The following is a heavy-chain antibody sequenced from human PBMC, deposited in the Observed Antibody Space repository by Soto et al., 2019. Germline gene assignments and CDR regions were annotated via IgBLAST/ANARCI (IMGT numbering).Heavy chain of an antibody. D-gene: IGHD4-17*01. CDR2: IYPGDSDT. V-gene: IGHV5-51*01. CDR3: ARLSYGGNSAYYFDY. CDR1: GYSFTIYC. Sequence: PGESLKISCKGSGYSFTIYCIGWVLQMPWKGLEWMGIIYPGDSDTRYSPSFQGQVTISADKSISTAYLQWSSLKASDTAMYYCARLSYGGNSAYYFDYWGQGTLVTVSS. J-gene: IGHJ4*02.